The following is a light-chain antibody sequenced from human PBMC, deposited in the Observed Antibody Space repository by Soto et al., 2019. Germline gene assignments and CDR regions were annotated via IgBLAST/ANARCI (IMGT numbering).Light chain of an antibody. CDR3: QQYGSSPLT. J-gene: IGKJ4*01. Sequence: EIVLTQSPGTLSLSAGERATLSCRASQSVSSSFLARYQQKPGQAPRLLIYGASSRATGIPDRFSGSGSGTDFTLITSTLEPEDVAVYYCQQYGSSPLTFGGGTKVEIK. CDR1: QSVSSSF. CDR2: GAS. V-gene: IGKV3-20*01.